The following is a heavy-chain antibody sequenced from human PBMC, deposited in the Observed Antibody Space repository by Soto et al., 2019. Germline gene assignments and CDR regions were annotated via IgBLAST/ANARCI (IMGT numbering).Heavy chain of an antibody. Sequence: SVTVSCKASGGTFSSYVISWVRQAPGQGPEWMGGIIPMYGTVNYAQNFQDRVTIVADTSTSTAYMELSSRRSEDTAVYYCARDLGGCSGGSCRYNWFDPWGQGTLVTVSS. CDR2: IIPMYGTV. CDR1: GGTFSSYV. CDR3: ARDLGGCSGGSCRYNWFDP. D-gene: IGHD2-15*01. J-gene: IGHJ5*02. V-gene: IGHV1-69*06.